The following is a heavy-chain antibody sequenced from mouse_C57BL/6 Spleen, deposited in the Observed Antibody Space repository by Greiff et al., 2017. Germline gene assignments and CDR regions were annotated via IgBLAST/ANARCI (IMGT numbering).Heavy chain of an antibody. Sequence: VKLVESGPELVKPGASVKISCKASGYAFSSSWMNWVKQRPGKGLEWIGRIYPGDGDTTYNGKFKGKATLPADKSSSTANMQLSSLTSEDSAVYFCASPATTVVGYAMDYWGQGTSVTVSS. J-gene: IGHJ4*01. CDR2: IYPGDGDT. CDR3: ASPATTVVGYAMDY. D-gene: IGHD1-1*01. V-gene: IGHV1-82*01. CDR1: GYAFSSSW.